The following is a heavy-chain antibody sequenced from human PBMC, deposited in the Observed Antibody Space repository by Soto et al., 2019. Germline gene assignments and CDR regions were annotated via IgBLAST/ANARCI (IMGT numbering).Heavy chain of an antibody. Sequence: PDGCLRLPGVAAQCTYSSVDLHCVRQPPRKGLEWVSGFGRVGDRYYEGSVKGRFTSFRDNAKNSLILQMNSPTAGDTAVYYCARRYCSGGNCPGIGFDYWGQGTLVTVSS. CDR2: FGRVGDR. V-gene: IGHV3-13*01. J-gene: IGHJ4*02. CDR1: QCTYSSVD. D-gene: IGHD2-15*01. CDR3: ARRYCSGGNCPGIGFDY.